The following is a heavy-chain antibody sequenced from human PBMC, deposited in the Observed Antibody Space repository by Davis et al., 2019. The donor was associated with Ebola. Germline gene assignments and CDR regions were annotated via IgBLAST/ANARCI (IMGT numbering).Heavy chain of an antibody. CDR3: ARVGGDCSSTSCYGGFDP. CDR2: MNPNSGNT. V-gene: IGHV1-8*03. Sequence: ASVKVSCKASGYTFTSYDINWVRQATGQGLEWMGWMNPNSGNTGYAQKFQGRVTITRNTSISTAYMELSSLRSEDTAVYYCARVGGDCSSTSCYGGFDPWGQGTLVTVSS. CDR1: GYTFTSYD. D-gene: IGHD2-2*01. J-gene: IGHJ5*02.